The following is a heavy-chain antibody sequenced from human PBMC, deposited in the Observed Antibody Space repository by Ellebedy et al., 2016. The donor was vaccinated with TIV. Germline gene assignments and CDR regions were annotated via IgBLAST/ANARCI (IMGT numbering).Heavy chain of an antibody. CDR3: ARGRGGSYSIPFDY. Sequence: SETLSLTXAVYGASFSAYYWTWIRQPPGQGLEWIGEIYHSGSTNYNPSLKSRVTISVDTSRHQLSLKVSSLTAADTAVYYCARGRGGSYSIPFDYWGLGTPVTVSS. J-gene: IGHJ4*02. D-gene: IGHD1-26*01. CDR1: GASFSAYY. V-gene: IGHV4-34*01. CDR2: IYHSGST.